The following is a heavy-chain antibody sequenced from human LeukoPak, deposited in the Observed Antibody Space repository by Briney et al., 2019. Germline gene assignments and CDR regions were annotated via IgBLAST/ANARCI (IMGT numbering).Heavy chain of an antibody. CDR1: GFTFSRYG. CDR3: AKGELDYYDSTGYYSSYFDY. CDR2: IRYDGTNK. J-gene: IGHJ4*02. Sequence: GGSLRLSCAVSGFTFSRYGLHWVRQAPGKGLEWVAFIRYDGTNKYSADSVKGRFTISRDNSKDTLYLQMNSLKAEDTAVYYCAKGELDYYDSTGYYSSYFDYWGQGTLVTVSS. V-gene: IGHV3-30*02. D-gene: IGHD3-22*01.